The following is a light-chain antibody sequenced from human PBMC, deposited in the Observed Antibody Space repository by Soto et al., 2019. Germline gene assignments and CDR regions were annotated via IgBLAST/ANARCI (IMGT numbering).Light chain of an antibody. CDR2: QDT. Sequence: SYELTQQPSVSVSPGQTASIPCSGDKLGDKYACWYQQRPGQSPVLVIYQDTIRPSGIPERFSGSNSGNTATLTISGTQAMDEADYYCQTWDSSTVVFGGGTQLTVL. CDR1: KLGDKY. CDR3: QTWDSSTVV. V-gene: IGLV3-1*01. J-gene: IGLJ3*02.